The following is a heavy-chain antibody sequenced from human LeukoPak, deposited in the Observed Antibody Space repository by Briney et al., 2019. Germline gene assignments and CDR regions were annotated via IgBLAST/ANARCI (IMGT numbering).Heavy chain of an antibody. Sequence: VGALDISWKCSGYSFTTYWIGWVRPMPGEGLEWMGIIYPGDSDTRYSPSFQGQVTISDDKSISTAFLQWSSLKASDTAMYYCARQAPSNYFDYWGQGTLVTVSS. J-gene: IGHJ4*02. CDR1: GYSFTTYW. V-gene: IGHV5-51*01. CDR3: ARQAPSNYFDY. D-gene: IGHD2-2*01. CDR2: IYPGDSDT.